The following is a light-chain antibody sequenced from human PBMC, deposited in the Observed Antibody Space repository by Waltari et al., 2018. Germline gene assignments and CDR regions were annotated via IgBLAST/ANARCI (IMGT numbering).Light chain of an antibody. CDR2: DVT. J-gene: IGLJ2*01. CDR1: SRDVGGYAY. Sequence: QSALTQPRSVSGSPGQSVTISCTGTSRDVGGYAYVSWYHHHQGNAPKLIICDVTKRPSGVPDRFSGSKSGNTASLTISGLQAEDEADYYCCSYAGRYTHVVFGGGTKLTVL. CDR3: CSYAGRYTHVV. V-gene: IGLV2-11*01.